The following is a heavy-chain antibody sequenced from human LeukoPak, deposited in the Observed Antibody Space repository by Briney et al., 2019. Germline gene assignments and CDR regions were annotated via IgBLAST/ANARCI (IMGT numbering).Heavy chain of an antibody. Sequence: SETLSLTCTVSGCSISDYYWSWIRQSAGKGLEWIGRMYISGASNYNPSLKSRFTISLDTSKIQIYQKLNSVTAADTAVYYCARNEVGPTIYGMDVWGQGTTVTVSS. CDR2: MYISGAS. D-gene: IGHD1-26*01. CDR1: GCSISDYY. CDR3: ARNEVGPTIYGMDV. V-gene: IGHV4-4*07. J-gene: IGHJ6*02.